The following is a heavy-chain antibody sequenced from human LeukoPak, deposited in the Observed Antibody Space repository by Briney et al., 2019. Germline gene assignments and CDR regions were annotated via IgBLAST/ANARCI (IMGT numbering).Heavy chain of an antibody. J-gene: IGHJ3*02. CDR2: INPNSGGT. V-gene: IGHV1-2*02. Sequence: SGYTFTGYYMHWVRQAPGQGLEWMGWINPNSGGTNYAQKFQGRVTMTRDTSISTAYMELSRLRSDDTAVYYCARENGDYVDAFDIWGQGTMVTVSS. D-gene: IGHD4-17*01. CDR1: GYTFTGYY. CDR3: ARENGDYVDAFDI.